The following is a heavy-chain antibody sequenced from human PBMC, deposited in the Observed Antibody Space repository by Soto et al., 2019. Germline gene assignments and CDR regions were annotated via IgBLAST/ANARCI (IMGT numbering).Heavy chain of an antibody. Sequence: PGGSLRLSCAASGFTFTTYPMTWVRQAPGKGLEWVSTIGASGGTTYYAESVKGRFTISRDNSKNTLYLQMNGLRAEDPAIYYCAKIRGAWGTFYWGQGTLVTVSS. CDR1: GFTFTTYP. V-gene: IGHV3-23*01. CDR3: AKIRGAWGTFY. CDR2: IGASGGTT. J-gene: IGHJ4*02. D-gene: IGHD1-1*01.